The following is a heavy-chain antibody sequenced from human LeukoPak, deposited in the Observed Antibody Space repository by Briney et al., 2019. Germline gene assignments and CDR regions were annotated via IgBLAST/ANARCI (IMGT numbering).Heavy chain of an antibody. J-gene: IGHJ4*02. CDR1: GFTFSSYG. Sequence: PGGSLRLSCAASGFTFSSYGMHWVRQAPGKGLEWVAVIWYDGSNKYYADSVKGRFTISRDNSKNTLYLQMNSLRAEDTAVYYCARDDAFYCSGGSCFHFDYWGQGTLVTVSS. V-gene: IGHV3-33*01. CDR3: ARDDAFYCSGGSCFHFDY. CDR2: IWYDGSNK. D-gene: IGHD2-15*01.